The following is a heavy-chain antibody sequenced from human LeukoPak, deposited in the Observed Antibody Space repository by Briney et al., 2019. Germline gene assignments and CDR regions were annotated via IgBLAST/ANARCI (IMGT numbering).Heavy chain of an antibody. CDR2: INWNGGST. CDR3: ARDRYCSSTSCYPGDY. Sequence: GGSLRLSCAASGFTFDDYGMSWVRQAPGKGLEWVSGINWNGGSTGYADSVKGRFTISRDNAKNSLYLQMNSLRAEDTAVYYCARDRYCSSTSCYPGDYWGQGTLVTVSS. V-gene: IGHV3-20*04. D-gene: IGHD2-2*01. CDR1: GFTFDDYG. J-gene: IGHJ4*02.